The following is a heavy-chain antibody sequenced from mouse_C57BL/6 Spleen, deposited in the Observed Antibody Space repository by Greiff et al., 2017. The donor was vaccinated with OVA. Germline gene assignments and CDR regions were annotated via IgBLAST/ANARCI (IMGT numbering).Heavy chain of an antibody. D-gene: IGHD2-3*01. CDR3: ARASYDRAWFAD. CDR1: GFTFSDFY. Sequence: EVKLVESGGGLVQPGGSLSLSCATSGFTFSDFYMEWVRQAPGKGLEWIAASRNKANDYTTEYSASVKGRFTVSRDTSQSILYLQMNALRAEDTAVYYCARASYDRAWFADWGQGTMVTVSA. J-gene: IGHJ3*01. V-gene: IGHV7-1*01. CDR2: SRNKANDYTT.